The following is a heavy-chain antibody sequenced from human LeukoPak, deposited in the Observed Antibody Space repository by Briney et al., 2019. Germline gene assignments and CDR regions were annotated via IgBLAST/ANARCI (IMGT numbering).Heavy chain of an antibody. J-gene: IGHJ5*02. Sequence: ASVKVSCKVSGYTLTELSMHWVRQAPGKGLEWMGGFDPEGGETIYAQKFQGRVTMTEDTSTDTAYMELSSLRSEDTAVYYCATEIWEDGYNNWFDPWGQGTLVTVSS. CDR3: ATEIWEDGYNNWFDP. CDR2: FDPEGGET. V-gene: IGHV1-24*01. D-gene: IGHD5-24*01. CDR1: GYTLTELS.